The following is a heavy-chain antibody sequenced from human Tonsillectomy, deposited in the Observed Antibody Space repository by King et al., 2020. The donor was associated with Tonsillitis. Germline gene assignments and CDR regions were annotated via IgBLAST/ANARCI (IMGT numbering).Heavy chain of an antibody. CDR1: GGSLSGYH. D-gene: IGHD2-15*01. CDR3: ARGRGTVVVAAADIYYMDV. CDR2: INHSGST. Sequence: VQLQQWGAGLLKPSETLSLTCAVYGGSLSGYHWSWIRQPPGKGLEWIGEINHSGSTNYNPSLKSRVTIAVDTSQTQFSLNLNSVTAADTAVYYCARGRGTVVVAAADIYYMDVWGKGTTVTVSS. J-gene: IGHJ6*03. V-gene: IGHV4-34*01.